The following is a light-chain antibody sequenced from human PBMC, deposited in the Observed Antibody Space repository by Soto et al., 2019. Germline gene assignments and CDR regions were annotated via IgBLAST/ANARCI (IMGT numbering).Light chain of an antibody. CDR2: AAS. V-gene: IGKV1-27*01. Sequence: DIQMTQSPSSLSASVGDRVTITCRASQGISNYLAWFQQKPGKVPKLLIYAASTLQIGVPSRFSGSGSGTDFTLTISSLQPEDVATYYWQKYNSAPFTFGPGTKVDIK. CDR3: QKYNSAPFT. J-gene: IGKJ3*01. CDR1: QGISNY.